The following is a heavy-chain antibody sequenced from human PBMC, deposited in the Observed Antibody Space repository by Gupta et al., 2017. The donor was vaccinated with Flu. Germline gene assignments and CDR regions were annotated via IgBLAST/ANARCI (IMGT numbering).Heavy chain of an antibody. Sequence: FSSYAMSWVRQAPGKGLEWVSAISGSGGSTYYADSVKGRFTISRDNSKNTLYLQMNSLRAEDTAVYYCAKVYGGNSYYFDYWGQGTLVTVSS. CDR1: FSSYA. J-gene: IGHJ4*02. CDR2: ISGSGGST. D-gene: IGHD2-21*02. CDR3: AKVYGGNSYYFDY. V-gene: IGHV3-23*01.